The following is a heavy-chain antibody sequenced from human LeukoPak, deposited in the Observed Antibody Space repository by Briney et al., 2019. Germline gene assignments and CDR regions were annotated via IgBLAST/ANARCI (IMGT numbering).Heavy chain of an antibody. J-gene: IGHJ4*02. CDR1: GFTFSSYW. D-gene: IGHD3-3*01. CDR2: INSDGSST. V-gene: IGHV3-74*01. Sequence: GGSLRLSCAASGFTFSSYWMHWVRQAPGKGLVWVSRINSDGSSTSYADSLKGRFTISRDNAKNTLYLQMNSLRVEDTAVYYCATNRITIFGVVTDYWGQGTLVTVSS. CDR3: ATNRITIFGVVTDY.